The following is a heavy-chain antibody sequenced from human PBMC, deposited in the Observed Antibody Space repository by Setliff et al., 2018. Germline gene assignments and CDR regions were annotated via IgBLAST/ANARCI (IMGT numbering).Heavy chain of an antibody. J-gene: IGHJ4*02. V-gene: IGHV1-69*06. CDR2: IIPIFGTP. D-gene: IGHD2-15*01. CDR3: ARVGAYCSGGSCYSFDY. CDR1: GGLSGTYS. Sequence: VASVKVSCKASGGLSGTYSISWVRQAPGQGLEWIGAIIPIFGTPNYAQNFQDRVTITADISTTTVFMEMSSLRSDDTAVYYCARVGAYCSGGSCYSFDYWGPGTPVTVSS.